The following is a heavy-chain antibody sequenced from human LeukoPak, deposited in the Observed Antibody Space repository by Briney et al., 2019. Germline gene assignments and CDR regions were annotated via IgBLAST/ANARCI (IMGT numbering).Heavy chain of an antibody. D-gene: IGHD6-6*01. CDR3: AGRIAARGYNYYGMDV. CDR1: GYTFTAYY. V-gene: IGHV1-8*02. Sequence: GASVKVSCKAYGYTFTAYYMHWLRQATGQGLEWMGWMNPNSGNTGYAQKFQGRVTMTRNTSISTAYMELSSLRSEDTAVYYCAGRIAARGYNYYGMDVWGQGTTVTVSS. J-gene: IGHJ6*02. CDR2: MNPNSGNT.